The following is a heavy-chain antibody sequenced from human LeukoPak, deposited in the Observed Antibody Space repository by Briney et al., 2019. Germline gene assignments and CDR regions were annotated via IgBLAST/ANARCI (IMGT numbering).Heavy chain of an antibody. D-gene: IGHD3-3*01. CDR1: GGSFSGYS. V-gene: IGHV4-34*01. J-gene: IGHJ4*02. Sequence: PSETLSLTCAVYGGSFSGYSWSWIRQPPGKGLEWIGEINHSGSTNYNPSLKSRVTISVDTSKNQFSLKLSSVTAADTAVYYCARGLITTIFGVVIGYFDYWGQGTLDTVSS. CDR3: ARGLITTIFGVVIGYFDY. CDR2: INHSGST.